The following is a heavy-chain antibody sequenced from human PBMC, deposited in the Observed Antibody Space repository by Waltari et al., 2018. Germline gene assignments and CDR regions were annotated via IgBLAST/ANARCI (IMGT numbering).Heavy chain of an antibody. CDR3: ARRVGATGYFDL. V-gene: IGHV5-51*01. D-gene: IGHD1-26*01. CDR2: VFPSYSAT. CDR1: GYSFPNFW. Sequence: EVQLVQSGAEVKKPGESLRISCQGSGYSFPNFWVGWVRQKPPTGLEWMAIVFPSYSATRYSPFFLGQVTISADKSINTAYLQWSRLRESDTGIYYCARRVGATGYFDLWGEGTLVTVSS. J-gene: IGHJ4*02.